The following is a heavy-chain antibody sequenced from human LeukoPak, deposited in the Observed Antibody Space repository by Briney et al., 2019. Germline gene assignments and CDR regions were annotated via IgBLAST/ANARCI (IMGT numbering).Heavy chain of an antibody. D-gene: IGHD1-1*01. J-gene: IGHJ3*01. Sequence: GDSLRLSCAASGFTFSTYSMAWVRQAPRKGLEWVSYIFPNGGTTYYADAVKGRFTISRDNSKYTLYLQMHSLIAEDTALYYCAKDDSTGTTADAFDVWGQGTMVTVSS. CDR1: GFTFSTYS. V-gene: IGHV3-23*01. CDR3: AKDDSTGTTADAFDV. CDR2: IFPNGGTT.